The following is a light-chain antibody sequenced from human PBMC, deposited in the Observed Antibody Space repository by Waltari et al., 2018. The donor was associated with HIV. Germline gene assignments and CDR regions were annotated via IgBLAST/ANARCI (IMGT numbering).Light chain of an antibody. J-gene: IGLJ3*02. CDR1: SGHTNYA. CDR2: LKSDGSH. V-gene: IGLV4-69*01. CDR3: QTWGTGIQV. Sequence: QLVLTQSPSASASLGASVKLTCTLSSGHTNYAIAWHQQQPEKGPRSLMNLKSDGSHSKGDGIPDRFSGSSAGAERYLTIASLQSEDEADYYCQTWGTGIQVFGGGTKLTVL.